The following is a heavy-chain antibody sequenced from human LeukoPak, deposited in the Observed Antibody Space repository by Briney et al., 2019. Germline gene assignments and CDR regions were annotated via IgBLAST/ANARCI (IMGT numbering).Heavy chain of an antibody. CDR1: GFTFSSYA. V-gene: IGHV3-30-3*01. CDR3: AKDSGWFSSWFDP. D-gene: IGHD2-15*01. Sequence: GGSLRLSCAASGFTFSSYAMHWVRQAPGKGLEWVAVISYDGSNKYYADSVKGRFTISRDNSKNTLYLQMNSLRAEDTAVYYCAKDSGWFSSWFDPWGQGTLVTVSS. CDR2: ISYDGSNK. J-gene: IGHJ5*02.